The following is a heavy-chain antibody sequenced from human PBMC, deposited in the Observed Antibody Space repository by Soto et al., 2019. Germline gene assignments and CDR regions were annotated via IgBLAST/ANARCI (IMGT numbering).Heavy chain of an antibody. CDR3: ARDSLPTGRVRGVIPLDYYYYGMDV. V-gene: IGHV3-21*01. D-gene: IGHD3-10*01. CDR2: ISSSSSYI. CDR1: GFTFSSYS. Sequence: GGTLRLSCAASGFTFSSYSMNWVRQAPGKGLEWVSSISSSSSYIYYADSVKGRFTISRDYAKNSLYLQMNSLRAEDTAVYYCARDSLPTGRVRGVIPLDYYYYGMDVWGQGTTVTVSS. J-gene: IGHJ6*02.